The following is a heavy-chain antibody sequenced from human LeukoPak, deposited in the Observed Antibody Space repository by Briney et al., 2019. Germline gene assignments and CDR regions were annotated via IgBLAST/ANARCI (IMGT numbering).Heavy chain of an antibody. J-gene: IGHJ4*02. Sequence: GGSLRLSCGGSGFTFKSFSMHWVRQAPGKGLEWVSDISSNSGIKSYADSVKGRFTISRDNAKNSLYLQMNSLRAEDTAVYYCARTYDFWSGPGGYWGQGTLVTVSS. CDR3: ARTYDFWSGPGGY. D-gene: IGHD3-3*01. CDR2: ISSNSGIK. V-gene: IGHV3-48*01. CDR1: GFTFKSFS.